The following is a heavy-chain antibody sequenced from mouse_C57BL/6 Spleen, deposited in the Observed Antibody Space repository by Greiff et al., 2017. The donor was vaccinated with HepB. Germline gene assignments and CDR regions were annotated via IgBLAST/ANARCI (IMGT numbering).Heavy chain of an antibody. CDR1: GYTFTTYP. D-gene: IGHD2-10*01. Sequence: QVQLQQSGAELVKPGASVKMSCKASGYTFTTYPIEWMKQNHGKSLAWIGNFHPYNDDTKYNEKFKGKATLTVEKSSSTVYLELSRITSDDSAVYYCARGSYYGNSYYFDYWGQGTTLTVSS. CDR3: ARGSYYGNSYYFDY. V-gene: IGHV1-47*01. J-gene: IGHJ2*01. CDR2: FHPYNDDT.